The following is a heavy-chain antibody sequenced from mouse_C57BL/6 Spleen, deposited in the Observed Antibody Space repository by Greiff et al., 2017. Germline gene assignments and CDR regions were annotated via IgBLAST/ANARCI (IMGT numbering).Heavy chain of an antibody. CDR2: IWSGGST. D-gene: IGHD1-1*01. CDR1: GFSLTSYG. Sequence: VKLMESGPGLVQPSQSLSITCTVSGFSLTSYGVHWVRQSPGKGLAWLGVIWSGGSTDYNAAFISRLSISQDNSKSKVFFKMNSLQADDTAIYYCARGDYYYGSSFDYWGQGTTLTVSS. CDR3: ARGDYYYGSSFDY. J-gene: IGHJ2*01. V-gene: IGHV2-2*01.